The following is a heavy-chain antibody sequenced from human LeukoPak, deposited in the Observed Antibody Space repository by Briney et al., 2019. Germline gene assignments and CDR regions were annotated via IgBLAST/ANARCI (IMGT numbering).Heavy chain of an antibody. Sequence: SETLSLTCTVSGGSISTISYYWGWIRQPPGKGLEWIGSIYYTGSTYYNPSLKSRVTISVDTSKNQFSLKLSSVTAADTAVYYCASGWSPVTYFDYWGQGTLVTVSS. CDR1: GGSISTISYY. D-gene: IGHD2-2*03. V-gene: IGHV4-39*01. CDR3: ASGWSPVTYFDY. CDR2: IYYTGST. J-gene: IGHJ4*02.